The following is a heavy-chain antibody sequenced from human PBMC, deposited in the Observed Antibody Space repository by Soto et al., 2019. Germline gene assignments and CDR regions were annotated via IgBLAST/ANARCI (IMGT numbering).Heavy chain of an antibody. Sequence: QITLKESGPTLVKPTQTLTLTCTFSGFSLSTTGKSVAWIRQPPGKALEWLSVIYWDDDKRYSPSLNTRLIIAKDNSKNQVVLKLTNMYPSDTGTDYFAHTRGDGDYLPYWGQGTLVSVSS. D-gene: IGHD4-17*01. CDR2: IYWDDDK. J-gene: IGHJ4*02. CDR1: GFSLSTTGKS. CDR3: AHTRGDGDYLPY. V-gene: IGHV2-5*02.